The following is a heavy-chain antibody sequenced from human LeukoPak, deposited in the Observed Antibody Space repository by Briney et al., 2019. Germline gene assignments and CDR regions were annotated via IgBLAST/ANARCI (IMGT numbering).Heavy chain of an antibody. V-gene: IGHV3-9*03. CDR3: VKDIGSGSYRYGGYFDY. Sequence: PGGSLRLSCAASGFPFDDKAMHWVRQAPGKGLEWVAGISRNSDSTGYADSVKGRFTISRDNAKNSLYLQMNSLRAEDMALYYCVKDIGSGSYRYGGYFDYWGRGTLVTVSS. CDR2: ISRNSDST. J-gene: IGHJ4*02. D-gene: IGHD1-26*01. CDR1: GFPFDDKA.